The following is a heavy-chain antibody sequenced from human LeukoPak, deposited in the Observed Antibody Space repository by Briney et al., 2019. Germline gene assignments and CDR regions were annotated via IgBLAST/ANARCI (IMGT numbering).Heavy chain of an antibody. D-gene: IGHD1-26*01. V-gene: IGHV4-39*01. J-gene: IGHJ4*02. CDR3: ARLFSGCYAY. Sequence: PSETLSLTCTVSGGSISSSSYYWGWIRQPPGRGLEWIGRIYYSGSTYYNPSLKSRVTISLYTSKNEFSLNLRAVPAAYTPVYYCARLFSGCYAYWGQGTLVTVSS. CDR2: IYYSGST. CDR1: GGSISSSSYY.